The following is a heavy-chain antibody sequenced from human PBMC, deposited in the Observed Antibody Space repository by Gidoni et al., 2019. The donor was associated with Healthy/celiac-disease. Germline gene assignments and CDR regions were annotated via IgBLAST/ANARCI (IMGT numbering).Heavy chain of an antibody. D-gene: IGHD2-2*01. V-gene: IGHV3-30-3*01. J-gene: IGHJ4*02. CDR2: ISYDGSNK. Sequence: QVQLVASGGGVVQPGRFLRLSCAAYGFTFSSYSMHWVRQAPGKGLEWVAVISYDGSNKYYADSVKGRFTTSRDNSKNTLYLQMNSLRAEDTAVYYCARAPLGVVVPAAMRFDYWGQGTLVTVSS. CDR1: GFTFSSYS. CDR3: ARAPLGVVVPAAMRFDY.